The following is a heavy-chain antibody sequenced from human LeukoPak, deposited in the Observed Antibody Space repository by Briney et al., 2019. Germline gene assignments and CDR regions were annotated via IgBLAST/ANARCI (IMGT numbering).Heavy chain of an antibody. J-gene: IGHJ6*04. V-gene: IGHV3-21*01. D-gene: IGHD2-2*01. CDR3: ARETADIVVVPAATYGMDV. CDR2: ISSSSSYI. CDR1: GFIFSSYS. Sequence: GGSLRLSCAVSGFIFSSYSTNWVRQAPGKGLEWVSSISSSSSYIYYADSVKGRFTISRDNAKNSLYLQMNSLRAEDTAVYYCARETADIVVVPAATYGMDVWGKGTTVTVSS.